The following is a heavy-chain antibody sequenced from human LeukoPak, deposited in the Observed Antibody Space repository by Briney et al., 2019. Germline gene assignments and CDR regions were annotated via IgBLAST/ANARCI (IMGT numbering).Heavy chain of an antibody. Sequence: GGSLRLSCAASGFTFTNYGMHWVRQAPGKGLEWVALITYDGCYKYYSDSVKGRFTISSDNSKNTLYLQMNSLRAEDTAVYYCARDLSPVVRASPMGYWGQGTPVTVSS. J-gene: IGHJ4*02. CDR1: GFTFTNYG. CDR2: ITYDGCYK. V-gene: IGHV3-30*03. D-gene: IGHD3-10*01. CDR3: ARDLSPVVRASPMGY.